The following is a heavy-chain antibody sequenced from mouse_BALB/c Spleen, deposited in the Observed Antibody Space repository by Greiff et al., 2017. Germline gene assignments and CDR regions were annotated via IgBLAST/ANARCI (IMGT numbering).Heavy chain of an antibody. CDR1: GFTFSSYA. Sequence: EVKLVESGGGLVKPGGSLKLSCAASGFTFSSYAMSWVRQTPEKRLEWVATISSGGSYTYYPDSVKGRFTISRDNAKNTLYLQMSSLRSEDTAMYYCARQYDYDRYYYAMDYWGQGTSVTVSS. CDR3: ARQYDYDRYYYAMDY. CDR2: ISSGGSYT. J-gene: IGHJ4*01. V-gene: IGHV5-9-3*01. D-gene: IGHD2-4*01.